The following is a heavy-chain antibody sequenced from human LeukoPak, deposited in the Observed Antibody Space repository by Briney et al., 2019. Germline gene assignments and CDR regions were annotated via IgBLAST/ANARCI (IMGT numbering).Heavy chain of an antibody. V-gene: IGHV1-2*02. D-gene: IGHD2-15*01. CDR1: GYTFTAYY. CDR2: INPNSGGT. CDR3: ARAFCSGASCLLGNY. Sequence: ASVKVSCKASGYTFTAYYIHWVRQAPGQGLEWMGWINPNSGGTNYAQQFQGRATMTRDTSITTVYMDLSRLGLDDTAVYYCARAFCSGASCLLGNYWGQGTLVTVSS. J-gene: IGHJ4*02.